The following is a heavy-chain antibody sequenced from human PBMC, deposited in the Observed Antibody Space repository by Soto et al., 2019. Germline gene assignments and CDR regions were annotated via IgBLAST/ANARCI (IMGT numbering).Heavy chain of an antibody. CDR1: GFTFEAYS. CDR3: TKRRSARPGFDAFDL. J-gene: IGHJ3*01. CDR2: ISGDSGSS. V-gene: IGHV3-9*01. Sequence: GGSLRLSCAASGFTFEAYSLHWVRQLPGKGLEWVAGISGDSGSSGYTDSVRGRFTVSRDNAKNSLFLQMSSLSPEDTALYYCTKRRSARPGFDAFDLWGQGTMVTVSS.